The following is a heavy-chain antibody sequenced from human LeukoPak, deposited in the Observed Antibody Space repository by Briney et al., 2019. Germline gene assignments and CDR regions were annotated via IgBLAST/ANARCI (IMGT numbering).Heavy chain of an antibody. V-gene: IGHV3-74*01. J-gene: IGHJ4*02. CDR3: ARDRARGDSYGYGAWERSDYLDT. Sequence: PGGSLRLSCVASGFTFNNYWMHWVRQAPGKGLVWVSHIKSDGSRTGYGDSVRGRFTISRDNAKNTLYLQMSSLSAEDTATYYCARDRARGDSYGYGAWERSDYLDTWGRGTRVTVSS. CDR2: IKSDGSRT. D-gene: IGHD5-18*01. CDR1: GFTFNNYW.